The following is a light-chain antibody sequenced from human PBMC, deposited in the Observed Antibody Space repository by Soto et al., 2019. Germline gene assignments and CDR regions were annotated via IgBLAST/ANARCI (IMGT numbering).Light chain of an antibody. CDR3: QHYNSYSEA. Sequence: EIVLPQSHGTLSLSPGAGAALSGRASQSVPGSYLAWFQQKPGQAPRLLTYGASSRPTGIPDRFSGSGSGTDFTLTISSLQPEEVATYYCQHYNSYSEAVGQGTKVAI. CDR2: GAS. J-gene: IGKJ1*01. CDR1: QSVPGSY. V-gene: IGKV3-20*01.